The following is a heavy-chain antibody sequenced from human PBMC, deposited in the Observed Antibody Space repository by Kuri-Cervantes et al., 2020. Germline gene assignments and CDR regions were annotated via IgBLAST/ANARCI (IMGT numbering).Heavy chain of an antibody. CDR2: ISYDGSNK. V-gene: IGHV3-30-3*01. CDR3: AKARRQLVKDYFDY. D-gene: IGHD6-13*01. Sequence: GGSLRLSCAASGFTFSSYAMHWVRQAPGKGLEWVAVISYDGSNKYYADSVRGRFTISRDNSKNTLYLQMNSLRAEDTAVYYCAKARRQLVKDYFDYWGQGTLVTVSS. J-gene: IGHJ4*02. CDR1: GFTFSSYA.